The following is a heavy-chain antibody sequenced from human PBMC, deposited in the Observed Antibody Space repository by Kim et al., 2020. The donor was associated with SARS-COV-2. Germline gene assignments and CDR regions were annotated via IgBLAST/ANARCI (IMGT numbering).Heavy chain of an antibody. J-gene: IGHJ6*02. Sequence: SETLSLTCTVSGGSISSYYWSWIRQPPGKGLEWIGYIYYSGSTNYNPSLKSRVTISVDTSKNQYSLKLSSVTAADTAVYDCARDSGQYSGYDYEYYGMDAWGQGTTVTVSS. D-gene: IGHD5-12*01. CDR1: GGSISSYY. V-gene: IGHV4-59*01. CDR3: ARDSGQYSGYDYEYYGMDA. CDR2: IYYSGST.